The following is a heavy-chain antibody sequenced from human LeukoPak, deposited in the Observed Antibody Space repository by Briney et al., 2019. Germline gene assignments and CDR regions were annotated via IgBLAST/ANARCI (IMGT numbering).Heavy chain of an antibody. D-gene: IGHD4-23*01. CDR1: GGSISSYY. Sequence: PSETLSLTCTVSGGSISSYYWSWIRQPPGKGLEWIGYIYYSGSTNYNPSLKSRVTISVDTSKNQFSLKLSSVTAADTAVYYCARTGTTVVTPASWFDPWGQGTLVTVSS. V-gene: IGHV4-59*01. CDR3: ARTGTTVVTPASWFDP. J-gene: IGHJ5*02. CDR2: IYYSGST.